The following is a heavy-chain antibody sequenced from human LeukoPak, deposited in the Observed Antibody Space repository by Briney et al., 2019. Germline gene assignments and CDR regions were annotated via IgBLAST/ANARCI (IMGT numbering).Heavy chain of an antibody. CDR1: GFTFSRYW. J-gene: IGHJ6*02. Sequence: GGSLRLSCAASGFTFSRYWMNWARQAPGKGVEWVASINHNGNVNYYVDSVKGRFTISRDNAKNSLYLQMSNLRAEDTAVYFCATGGGLDVWGQGATVTVSS. D-gene: IGHD3-10*01. CDR3: ATGGGLDV. CDR2: INHNGNVN. V-gene: IGHV3-7*03.